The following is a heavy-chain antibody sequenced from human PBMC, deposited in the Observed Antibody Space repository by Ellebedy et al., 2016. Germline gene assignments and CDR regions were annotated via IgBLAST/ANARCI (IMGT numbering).Heavy chain of an antibody. CDR1: GLPFSTFF. J-gene: IGHJ4*02. Sequence: GGSLRLXCAVSGLPFSTFFMSWVRQAPGKGLEWVANIFPSGQTTYYADSVKGRFTISRDISTNTLFLQMTRLRTEDTALYYCARGPRGRPLDYWGQGALVTVSS. CDR2: IFPSGQTT. CDR3: ARGPRGRPLDY. V-gene: IGHV3-23*01. D-gene: IGHD2-15*01.